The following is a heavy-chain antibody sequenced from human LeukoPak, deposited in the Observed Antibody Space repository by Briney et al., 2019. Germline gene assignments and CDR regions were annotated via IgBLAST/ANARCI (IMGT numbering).Heavy chain of an antibody. Sequence: GGSLRLSCAASGFTFSSYNMNWVRQAPGKGLECVSSITSSSGHIYYADSVKGRFTISRDNAKNSLYLHMNSLRAEDTAVYYCARAPYNWNFDYWGQGTLVTVSS. CDR3: ARAPYNWNFDY. D-gene: IGHD1-20*01. CDR1: GFTFSSYN. V-gene: IGHV3-21*01. CDR2: ITSSSGHI. J-gene: IGHJ4*02.